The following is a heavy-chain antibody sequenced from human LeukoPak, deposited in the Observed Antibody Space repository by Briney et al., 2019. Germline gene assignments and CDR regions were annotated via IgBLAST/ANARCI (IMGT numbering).Heavy chain of an antibody. V-gene: IGHV3-15*01. J-gene: IGHJ4*02. CDR1: GFIFSSHA. Sequence: PGGSLRLSCAASGFIFSSHAMNWVRQAPGKGLEWVGRIKSKTDGGTTDYAAPVKGRFTISRDDSKNTLYLQMNSLKTEDTAVYYCTRYSSGWESNPFDYWGQGTLVTVSS. D-gene: IGHD6-19*01. CDR2: IKSKTDGGTT. CDR3: TRYSSGWESNPFDY.